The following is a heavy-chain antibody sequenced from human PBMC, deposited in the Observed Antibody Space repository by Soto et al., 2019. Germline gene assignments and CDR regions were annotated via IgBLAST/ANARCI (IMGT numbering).Heavy chain of an antibody. Sequence: QVQLQQWGAGLLKPSETLSLTCAVYGGSVSVPNYYWSWIRQPPGKGLEWIGEMSHSGGSHFNPCLKIRVTISVDSITNQFFLKMSCVTAADTALYNCARVQRGTATTVVDAFDIWGPGTMVIVSS. CDR3: ARVQRGTATTVVDAFDI. CDR2: MSHSGGS. V-gene: IGHV4-34*01. J-gene: IGHJ3*02. CDR1: GGSVSVPNYY. D-gene: IGHD1-1*01.